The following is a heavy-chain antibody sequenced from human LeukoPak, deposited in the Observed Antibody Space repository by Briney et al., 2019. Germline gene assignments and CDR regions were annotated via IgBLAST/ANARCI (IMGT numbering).Heavy chain of an antibody. V-gene: IGHV3-7*01. CDR1: GFTFSSYW. Sequence: GGSLRLSCAASGFTFSSYWMSWVRQAPGKGPEWVANIKQDGSEKYYVDSVKGRFTISRDNARNSVYLQMNSLRAEDTAVYYCARDPGSTQTLHDAFDIWGQGTMVTVSS. J-gene: IGHJ3*02. CDR2: IKQDGSEK. CDR3: ARDPGSTQTLHDAFDI. D-gene: IGHD1-26*01.